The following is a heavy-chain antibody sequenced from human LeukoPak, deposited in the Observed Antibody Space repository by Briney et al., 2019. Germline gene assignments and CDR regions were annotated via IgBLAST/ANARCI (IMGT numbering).Heavy chain of an antibody. J-gene: IGHJ4*02. Sequence: SVKVSCKASGGTFSSYAISWVRQAPGQGLEWMGRIIPIFGTANYAQKVQGRVTITTDESTSTAYMELSSLRSEDTAVYYCVLTYDSSGYHDYWGQGTLVTVSS. CDR2: IIPIFGTA. D-gene: IGHD3-22*01. V-gene: IGHV1-69*05. CDR3: VLTYDSSGYHDY. CDR1: GGTFSSYA.